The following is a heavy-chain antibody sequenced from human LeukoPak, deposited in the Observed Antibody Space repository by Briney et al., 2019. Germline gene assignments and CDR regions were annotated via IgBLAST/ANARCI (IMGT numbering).Heavy chain of an antibody. Sequence: GGSLRLSCAASGFTFNNYWMTWFRQAPGKGLEWVADIKQDGTEIYYVDSVRGRFIISRDNAENSLYLQMNSLRVEDTAVYYCARTPDGADYWGQGTLVTVSS. J-gene: IGHJ4*02. CDR3: ARTPDGADY. CDR2: IKQDGTEI. CDR1: GFTFNNYW. V-gene: IGHV3-7*01. D-gene: IGHD3-10*01.